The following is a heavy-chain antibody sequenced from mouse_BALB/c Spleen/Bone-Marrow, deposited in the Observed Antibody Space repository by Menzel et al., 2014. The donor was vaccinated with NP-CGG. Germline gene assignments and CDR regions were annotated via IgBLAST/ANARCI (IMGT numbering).Heavy chain of an antibody. J-gene: IGHJ2*01. Sequence: QVQLKQSGAELVRPGASVKLSCKASGYTSTSYWINWVKQRPGQGPEWIGNIFPSETYTYYNQKFKDKATLTVDKSSSTAYMQLSSPTSEDSAVYYCTRDNWGYWGQGTTLTVSS. CDR3: TRDNWGY. CDR2: IFPSETYT. CDR1: GYTSTSYW. V-gene: IGHV1-69*02. D-gene: IGHD4-1*01.